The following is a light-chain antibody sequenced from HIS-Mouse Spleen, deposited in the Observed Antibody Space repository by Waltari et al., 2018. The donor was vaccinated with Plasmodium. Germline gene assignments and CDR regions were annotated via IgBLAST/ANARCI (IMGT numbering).Light chain of an antibody. CDR1: KSLLHSNGYNY. CDR2: LGS. V-gene: IGKV2-28*01. CDR3: QQYGSSPYT. J-gene: IGKJ2*01. Sequence: DIVMTQSPLSLPVTPGEPASISCRSSKSLLHSNGYNYLDWYLQKPGQSPQLLIYLGSNRASGVPDRFSGSGSGTDFTLTISRLEPEDFAVYYCQQYGSSPYTFGQGTKLEIK.